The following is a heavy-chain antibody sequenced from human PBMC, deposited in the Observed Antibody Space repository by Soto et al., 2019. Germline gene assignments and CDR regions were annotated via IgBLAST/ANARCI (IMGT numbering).Heavy chain of an antibody. CDR3: AQDQLLWSGFDY. CDR1: GFTFSSYA. CDR2: VSYDGVNK. Sequence: QVQLEESGGGVVQPGRSLRLSCAASGFTFSSYAMHWVRQAPGKGLEWVAIVSYDGVNKYYADSVKGRFTISRDNSKNTLYLQMNSLRDEDTAVYFCAQDQLLWSGFDYWGQGTLVTVSS. D-gene: IGHD3-10*01. J-gene: IGHJ4*02. V-gene: IGHV3-30*18.